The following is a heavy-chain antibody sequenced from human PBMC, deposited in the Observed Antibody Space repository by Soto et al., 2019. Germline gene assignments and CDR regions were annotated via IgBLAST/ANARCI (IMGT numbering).Heavy chain of an antibody. CDR2: IYHSGST. J-gene: IGHJ6*02. Sequence: QVQLQESGPGLVKPSETLSLTCTISGGSLSGNSYYWSWSRQPPGKVLEWIGYIYHSGSTHNNPSLESRVTISVDTSKNQSSLKLTSVTAAETAVYYCARASGRITISCIVSAHYCYGMDVWGQGTTVPVSS. V-gene: IGHV4-61*01. CDR1: GGSLSGNSYY. CDR3: ARASGRITISCIVSAHYCYGMDV. D-gene: IGHD3-3*01.